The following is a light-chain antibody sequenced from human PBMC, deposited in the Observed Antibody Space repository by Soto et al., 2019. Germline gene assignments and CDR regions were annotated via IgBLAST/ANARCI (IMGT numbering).Light chain of an antibody. Sequence: QSALTQPPSASESPGQSVTISCTGTGSDIGGYNFVSWYQQHPGKVPKLIIYEVNKRPSGVPDRFSGSKSGNTASLTVSGLQADDEADYYCSSYAGTNNRYVFGTGTKVTVL. CDR3: SSYAGTNNRYV. CDR1: GSDIGGYNF. CDR2: EVN. J-gene: IGLJ1*01. V-gene: IGLV2-8*01.